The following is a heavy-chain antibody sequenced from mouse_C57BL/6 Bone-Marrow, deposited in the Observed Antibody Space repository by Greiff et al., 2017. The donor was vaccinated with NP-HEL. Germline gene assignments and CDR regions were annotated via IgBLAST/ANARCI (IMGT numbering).Heavy chain of an antibody. V-gene: IGHV1-55*01. CDR3: ARYRASTGTRAVDY. Sequence: VQLQQPGAELVKPGASVKMSCKASGYTFTSYWITWVKQRPGQGLEWIGDIYPGSGSTNYNQKFKDKATLTADKSSSTAYMQLSSLTYEDSAVYYCARYRASTGTRAVDYWGQGTSVTVSS. CDR2: IYPGSGST. J-gene: IGHJ4*01. CDR1: GYTFTSYW. D-gene: IGHD4-1*02.